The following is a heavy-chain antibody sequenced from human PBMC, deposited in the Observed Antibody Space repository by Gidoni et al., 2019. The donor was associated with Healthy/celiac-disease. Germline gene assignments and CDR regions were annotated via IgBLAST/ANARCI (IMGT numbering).Heavy chain of an antibody. CDR3: TRQGPLGYGSGGSCFNDGDY. J-gene: IGHJ4*02. CDR2: IRSKANSYAT. CDR1: A. V-gene: IGHV3-73*01. Sequence: AMHWVRQASGKGLEWVGRIRSKANSYATAYAASVKGRFTISRDDSKNTAYLQMNSLKTEDTAVYYCTRQGPLGYGSGGSCFNDGDYWGQGTLVTVSS. D-gene: IGHD2-15*01.